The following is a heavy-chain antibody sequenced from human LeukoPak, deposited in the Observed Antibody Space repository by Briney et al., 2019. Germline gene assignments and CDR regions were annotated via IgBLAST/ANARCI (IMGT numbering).Heavy chain of an antibody. V-gene: IGHV1-2*02. J-gene: IGHJ4*02. D-gene: IGHD3-16*02. CDR3: ARVPIPSFTFGGAIHDY. CDR1: GYTFTGYY. Sequence: VASVKVSCKASGYTFTGYYMHWVRQAPGQGLEWMGWINPNSGGTNYAQKFQGRVTMTRDTSISTAYMELSRLRSDDTAVYYCARVPIPSFTFGGAIHDYWGQGTLVTVSS. CDR2: INPNSGGT.